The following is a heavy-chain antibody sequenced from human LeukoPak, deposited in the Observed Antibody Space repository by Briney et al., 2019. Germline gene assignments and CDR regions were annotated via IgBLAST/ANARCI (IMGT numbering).Heavy chain of an antibody. CDR1: LSTFTNFY. Sequence: ASWKFSCKVSLSTFTNFYFNWLRRPPEQGLDWMGGMNPNSGDTSYAREFQDRVTMTRDTSLTTAYMELSSLRSDDTAVYYCARRPINCIITNCYVDNWGQGTLVTVSS. CDR2: MNPNSGDT. CDR3: ARRPINCIITNCYVDN. D-gene: IGHD2-2*01. V-gene: IGHV1-2*02. J-gene: IGHJ4*02.